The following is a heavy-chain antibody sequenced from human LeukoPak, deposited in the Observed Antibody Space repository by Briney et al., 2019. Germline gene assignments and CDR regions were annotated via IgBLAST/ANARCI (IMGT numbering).Heavy chain of an antibody. Sequence: GGSLRLSCSASGFTFSVYEMHWVRQAPGKGLEWVAVISHDGSYEDYADSVKGRFTISRDNSKNTLYLEMNSLRVEDTAVYYCAKGPFGSCSSPSCYFFDYWGQGTLVSVSS. V-gene: IGHV3-30*18. CDR1: GFTFSVYE. J-gene: IGHJ4*02. CDR3: AKGPFGSCSSPSCYFFDY. CDR2: ISHDGSYE. D-gene: IGHD2-2*01.